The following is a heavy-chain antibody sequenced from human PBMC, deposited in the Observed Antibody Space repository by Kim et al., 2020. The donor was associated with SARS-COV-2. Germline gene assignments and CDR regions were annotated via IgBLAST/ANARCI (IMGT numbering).Heavy chain of an antibody. Sequence: NPSRKGLVTITVDTSKNQFSLKLSSVTAADTAVYYCARAAYPGAYSSSSVWGQGTLVTVSS. V-gene: IGHV4-59*01. J-gene: IGHJ4*02. CDR3: ARAAYPGAYSSSSV. D-gene: IGHD6-6*01.